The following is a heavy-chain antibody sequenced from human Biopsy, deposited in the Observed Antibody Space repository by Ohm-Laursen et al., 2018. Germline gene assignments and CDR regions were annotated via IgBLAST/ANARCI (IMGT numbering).Heavy chain of an antibody. D-gene: IGHD1-26*01. J-gene: IGHJ4*02. CDR3: ARLTRRGNIIFFDY. V-gene: IGHV4-59*08. CDR2: KFYRGTT. CDR1: GGSFSDYY. Sequence: SDTLSLTCAVYGGSFSDYYWTWIRQPPGKTLEWIAYKFYRGTTTYNPSLKGRVIVSVDPPKSQISLKLTSVTASDTAIYYCARLTRRGNIIFFDYWGQGTLVAVSS.